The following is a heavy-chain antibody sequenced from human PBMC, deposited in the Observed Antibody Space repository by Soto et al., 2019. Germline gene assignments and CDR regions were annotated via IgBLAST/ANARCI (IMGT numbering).Heavy chain of an antibody. Sequence: PGGSLRLSCAASGFPFSSYWMHWVRQAPGKGLVWVSRINNDYAVSVKSRITVTPDTSKNQFSLHLNSVTPEDTAVYYCAREFPYYVSSDSYLDYWGQGALVTVSS. CDR2: INND. J-gene: IGHJ4*02. CDR1: GFPFSSYW. V-gene: IGHV3-74*01. D-gene: IGHD3-16*01. CDR3: AREFPYYVSSDSYLDY.